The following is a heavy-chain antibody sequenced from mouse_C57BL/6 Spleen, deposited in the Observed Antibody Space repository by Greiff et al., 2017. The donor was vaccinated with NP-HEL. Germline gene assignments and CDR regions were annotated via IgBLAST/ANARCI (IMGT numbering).Heavy chain of an antibody. J-gene: IGHJ4*01. V-gene: IGHV1-66*01. CDR3: AREDITTVVDYAMDY. D-gene: IGHD1-1*01. Sequence: QVQLKESGPELVKPGASVKISCKASGYSFTSYYIHWVKQRPGQGLEWIGWIYPGSGNTKYNEKFKGKATLTADTSSSTAYMQLSSLTSEDSAVYYCAREDITTVVDYAMDYWGQGTSVTVSS. CDR1: GYSFTSYY. CDR2: IYPGSGNT.